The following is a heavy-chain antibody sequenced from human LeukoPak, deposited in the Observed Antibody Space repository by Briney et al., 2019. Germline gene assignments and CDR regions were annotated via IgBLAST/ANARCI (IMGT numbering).Heavy chain of an antibody. D-gene: IGHD3-22*01. V-gene: IGHV3-30-3*01. J-gene: IGHJ4*02. Sequence: GRSLRLSCAASGFTFSSYAMHWVRQAPGKGLEWVAVISYDGSNKYYADSVKGRFTISRDNSKNTLYLQMNSLRAEDTAVYYCARDRYYYDSSGYYPFGYWGQGTLATVSS. CDR1: GFTFSSYA. CDR2: ISYDGSNK. CDR3: ARDRYYYDSSGYYPFGY.